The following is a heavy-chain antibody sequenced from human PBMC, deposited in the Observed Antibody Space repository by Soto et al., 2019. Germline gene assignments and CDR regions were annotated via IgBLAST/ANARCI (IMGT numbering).Heavy chain of an antibody. CDR3: ARVAVTVSVNDAFDI. J-gene: IGHJ3*02. CDR1: GFTFNTYA. D-gene: IGHD4-17*01. Sequence: QVHLVESGGGVVQPGTSLRLSCEASGFTFNTYAMHWVRQAPGKGLEWVAAISYDGTNEYYADSVKGRFTFSRDNSKSTLYLQMNSLRPVETAVYFCARVAVTVSVNDAFDIWGQGTVVAVSS. V-gene: IGHV3-30*14. CDR2: ISYDGTNE.